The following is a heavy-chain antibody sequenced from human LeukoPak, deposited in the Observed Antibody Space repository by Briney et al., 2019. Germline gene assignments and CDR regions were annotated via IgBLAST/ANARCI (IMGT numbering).Heavy chain of an antibody. V-gene: IGHV4-34*01. CDR1: GGSLSGYY. D-gene: IGHD2-8*01. CDR3: ARGSEWRRNWFDP. CDR2: INHSGST. Sequence: SETLSLTCAVYGGSLSGYYWSWIRQPPGKGLEWIGEINHSGSTNYNPSLKSRVTISVDTSKNQFSLKLSSVTAADTAVYYCARGSEWRRNWFDPWGQGTLVTVSS. J-gene: IGHJ5*02.